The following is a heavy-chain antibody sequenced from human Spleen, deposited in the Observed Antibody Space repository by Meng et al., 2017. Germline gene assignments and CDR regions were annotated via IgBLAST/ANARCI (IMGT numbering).Heavy chain of an antibody. CDR1: GFTFSSYS. J-gene: IGHJ4*02. D-gene: IGHD4-17*01. Sequence: GESLKISCAASGFTFSSYSMNWVRQAPGKGLEWVSSISSSSSYIYYADSVKGRFTISRDNAKNTLYLQMNSLRAEDTAVYYCAKLRTTVFHDRFDYWGQGTLVTVSS. CDR2: ISSSSSYI. V-gene: IGHV3-21*04. CDR3: AKLRTTVFHDRFDY.